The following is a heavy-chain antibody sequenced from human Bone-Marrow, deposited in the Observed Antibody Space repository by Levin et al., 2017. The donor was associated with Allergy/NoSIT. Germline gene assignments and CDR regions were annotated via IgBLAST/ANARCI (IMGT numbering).Heavy chain of an antibody. CDR3: ARMSGSSYYYYAMDV. Sequence: SQTLSLTCAVSGYSISSGYSWGSVRRSPGKGLEWIGTLSHSGRSYYNPSLKSRVTISLDTSKNQFSLNLSSVTAADTAVYYCARMSGSSYYYYAMDVWGQGTTVTVSS. V-gene: IGHV4-38-2*01. CDR2: LSHSGRS. J-gene: IGHJ6*02. D-gene: IGHD1-26*01. CDR1: GYSISSGYS.